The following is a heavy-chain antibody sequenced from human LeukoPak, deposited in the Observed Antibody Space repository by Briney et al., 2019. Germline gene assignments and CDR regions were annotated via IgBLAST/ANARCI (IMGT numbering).Heavy chain of an antibody. D-gene: IGHD3-22*01. Sequence: SETLSLTCTVSGGSISSYYWGWIRQPPGKGLEWIGSIYYSGSTYYNPSLKSRVTISVDTSKNQFSLKLSSVTAADTAVYYCARLYYYDSSGYKGSDYWGQGTLVTVSS. J-gene: IGHJ4*02. CDR3: ARLYYYDSSGYKGSDY. V-gene: IGHV4-39*01. CDR2: IYYSGST. CDR1: GGSISSYY.